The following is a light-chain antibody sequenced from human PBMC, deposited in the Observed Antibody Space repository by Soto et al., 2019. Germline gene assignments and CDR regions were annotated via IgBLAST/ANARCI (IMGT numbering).Light chain of an antibody. J-gene: IGLJ1*01. CDR3: CSYAGSNTLGV. Sequence: QSALTQPPSASGAPGQSVTISCTGTSSDVGGYNYVSWYQQHTGKAPKLMIYEVTNRPSGVPDRFSGSKSGNTSSLTVSGLQAEDEAEYYCCSYAGSNTLGVFGTGTKLTVL. V-gene: IGLV2-8*01. CDR1: SSDVGGYNY. CDR2: EVT.